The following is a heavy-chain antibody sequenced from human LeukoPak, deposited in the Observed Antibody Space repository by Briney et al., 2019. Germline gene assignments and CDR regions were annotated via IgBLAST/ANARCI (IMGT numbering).Heavy chain of an antibody. CDR1: GFTFSRNS. V-gene: IGHV3-21*01. J-gene: IGHJ4*02. Sequence: GGSLRLSCAASGFTFSRNSMNWVRQAPGKGLEWDSSISTSSSYIDYADSVKGRFTISRDNAKNSLFLQMNSLRAEDTAVYYCARGAEGIAASDSKFDYWGQGTLVTVSS. D-gene: IGHD6-13*01. CDR3: ARGAEGIAASDSKFDY. CDR2: ISTSSSYI.